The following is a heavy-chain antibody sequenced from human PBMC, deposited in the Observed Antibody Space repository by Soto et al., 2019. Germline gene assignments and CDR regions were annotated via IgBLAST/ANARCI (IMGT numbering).Heavy chain of an antibody. Sequence: QVQLVQSGAEVKKPGASVKVSCKASGYTFTSYYMHWVRQAPGQGLEWMGIINPSGGSTSYAQKIRGRVTMTRDTSTSTVYMELSSLRSEDTAVYYCARDPPDRGYSYGSSFDYWGQGTLVTVSS. D-gene: IGHD5-18*01. CDR2: INPSGGST. CDR3: ARDPPDRGYSYGSSFDY. CDR1: GYTFTSYY. J-gene: IGHJ4*02. V-gene: IGHV1-46*01.